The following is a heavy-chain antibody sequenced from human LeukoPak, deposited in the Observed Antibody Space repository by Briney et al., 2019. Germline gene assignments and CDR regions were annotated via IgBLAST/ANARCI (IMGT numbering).Heavy chain of an antibody. J-gene: IGHJ4*02. D-gene: IGHD6-19*01. V-gene: IGHV3-11*04. Sequence: GGSLRPSCAASGFSFSDYYMSWIRQAPGKGLEWLSYISSSSGTIYYADSVKGRFTISRDNAQNSLFLQMNSLRAEDTAVYFCASGSGWFSFDSWGQGTLVTVSP. CDR2: ISSSSGTI. CDR1: GFSFSDYY. CDR3: ASGSGWFSFDS.